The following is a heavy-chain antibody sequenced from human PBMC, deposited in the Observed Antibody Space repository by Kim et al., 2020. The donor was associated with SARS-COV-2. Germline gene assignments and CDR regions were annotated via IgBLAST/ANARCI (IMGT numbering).Heavy chain of an antibody. J-gene: IGHJ4*02. CDR3: TCRGYYYDSSGSDY. Sequence: AAPVKGRFTISRDDSKNTLYLQMNSLKTEDTAVYYCTCRGYYYDSSGSDYWGQGTLVTVSS. D-gene: IGHD3-22*01. V-gene: IGHV3-15*01.